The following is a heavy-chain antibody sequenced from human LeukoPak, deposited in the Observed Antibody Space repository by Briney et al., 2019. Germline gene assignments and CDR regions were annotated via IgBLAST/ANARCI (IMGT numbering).Heavy chain of an antibody. CDR3: ARGSGYENFDY. CDR2: IYYSGST. CDR1: GGSISSYY. V-gene: IGHV4-59*01. J-gene: IGHJ4*02. D-gene: IGHD5-12*01. Sequence: PSETLSLTCTVSGGSISSYYWSWIRQPPGKGLEWIGYIYYSGSTNYNPSLKSRVTISVDTSKNQFSLKLSSVTAADTVVYYCARGSGYENFDYWGQGTLVTVSS.